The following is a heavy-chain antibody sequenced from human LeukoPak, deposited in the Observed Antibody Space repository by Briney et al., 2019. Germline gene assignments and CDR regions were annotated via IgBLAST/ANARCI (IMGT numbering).Heavy chain of an antibody. CDR3: AVPSYGDNVFGYVY. J-gene: IGHJ4*02. CDR2: IYYSGST. CDR1: GGSISSGHYY. D-gene: IGHD4-17*01. V-gene: IGHV4-30-4*08. Sequence: PWETLSLTCTVSGGSISSGHYYWSWIRQPPGKGLEWIGYIYYSGSTYYNPSLKSRVTISVDTSKNQFSLTLSSVTAADAAVYYCAVPSYGDNVFGYVYWGQGTLVTVSS.